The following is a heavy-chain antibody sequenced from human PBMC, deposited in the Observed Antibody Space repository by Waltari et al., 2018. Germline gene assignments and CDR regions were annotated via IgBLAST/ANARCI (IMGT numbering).Heavy chain of an antibody. D-gene: IGHD3-16*01. J-gene: IGHJ4*02. CDR1: GFTFSSYA. CDR3: AKEGRGEPDY. V-gene: IGHV3-30*18. CDR2: ISYDGTNK. Sequence: QVQLVESGGGVVQPGRSLRLSCAASGFTFSSYAMQRVRQAPDKGLEWVAGISYDGTNKYDAVPVKGRFTISRDNAQNTLFLQMSSLRAEDTAGYYCAKEGRGEPDYWGQGTPVTVSS.